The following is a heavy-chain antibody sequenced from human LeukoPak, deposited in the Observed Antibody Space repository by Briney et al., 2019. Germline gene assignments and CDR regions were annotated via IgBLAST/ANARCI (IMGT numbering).Heavy chain of an antibody. CDR2: ISSDGRNK. V-gene: IGHV3-30*18. J-gene: IGHJ4*02. Sequence: PGGSLRLSCAASGFPFTIYGMHWLRQTPGKGLEWVALISSDGRNKYYAASVKGRFTISRDNSENTLSLLMDSLRTEDTAVYYCAKTVADPKERGYDYMFDSWGQGILVTVSS. CDR1: GFPFTIYG. CDR3: AKTVADPKERGYDYMFDS. D-gene: IGHD5-12*01.